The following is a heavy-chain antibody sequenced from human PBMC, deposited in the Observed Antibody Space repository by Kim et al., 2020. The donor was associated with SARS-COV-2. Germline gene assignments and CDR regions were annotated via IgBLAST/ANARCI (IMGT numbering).Heavy chain of an antibody. J-gene: IGHJ6*02. CDR3: AREGADYGSGSYYNHLNYYYGMDV. CDR2: IYYSGST. CDR1: GGSISSSSYY. D-gene: IGHD3-10*01. V-gene: IGHV4-39*07. Sequence: SETLSLTCTVSGGSISSSSYYWGWIRQPPGKGLEWIGSIYYSGSTYYNPSLKSRVTISVDTSKNQFSLKLSSVTAADTAVYYCAREGADYGSGSYYNHLNYYYGMDVWGQGTTVTVSS.